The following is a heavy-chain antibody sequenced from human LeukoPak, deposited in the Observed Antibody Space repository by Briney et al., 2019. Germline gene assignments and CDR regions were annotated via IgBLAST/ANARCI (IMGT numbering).Heavy chain of an antibody. CDR3: ARDLGTSGWYTFDF. D-gene: IGHD6-19*01. Sequence: SQTLSLTCAISGDSVSNKNGAWKWLRQSPSRGLEWLGRTYYRSKWYDEYADSVKGRVTISPDTSKNQFSLHVYSVTPEYTAVYYCARDLGTSGWYTFDFWGQGTLVTVSS. CDR2: TYYRSKWYD. CDR1: GDSVSNKNGA. J-gene: IGHJ5*01. V-gene: IGHV6-1*01.